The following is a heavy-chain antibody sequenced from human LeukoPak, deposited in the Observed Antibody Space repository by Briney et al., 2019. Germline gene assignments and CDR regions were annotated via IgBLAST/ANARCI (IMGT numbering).Heavy chain of an antibody. Sequence: SETLSLTCTVSGGSISSYYWSWIRQPPGKGLEWIGYIYYSGSTNYNPSLESRVTISVDTSKNQFPLKLSSVTAADTAVYYCARDNWNYGSSMDVWGQGTTVTVSS. V-gene: IGHV4-59*01. CDR1: GGSISSYY. CDR3: ARDNWNYGSSMDV. CDR2: IYYSGST. D-gene: IGHD1-7*01. J-gene: IGHJ6*02.